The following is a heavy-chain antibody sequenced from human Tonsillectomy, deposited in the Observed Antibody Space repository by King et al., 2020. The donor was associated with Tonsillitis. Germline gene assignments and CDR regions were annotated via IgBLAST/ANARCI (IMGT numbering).Heavy chain of an antibody. CDR1: GFSVSTAY. J-gene: IGHJ4*02. CDR3: ATGGSGSVVETLHY. V-gene: IGHV3-53*01. D-gene: IGHD2-21*02. Sequence: VQLVESGGGLVRPGGSLRLSCAASGFSVSTAYMAWVRQAPGKGPEWVSVIYALGSTYYADSVRGRFTLSRDNSNNALNLLMNSLRAEDTAVYYCATGGSGSVVETLHYWGQGTLVTVSS. CDR2: IYALGST.